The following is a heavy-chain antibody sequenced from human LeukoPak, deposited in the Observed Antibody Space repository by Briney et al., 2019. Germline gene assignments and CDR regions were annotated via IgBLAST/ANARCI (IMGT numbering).Heavy chain of an antibody. CDR1: GFTFGDYA. CDR2: IRSKAYGGTT. V-gene: IGHV3-49*04. CDR3: TREGDRYGDYYYLFDY. J-gene: IGHJ4*02. D-gene: IGHD4-17*01. Sequence: GGSLRLSCTASGFTFGDYALSWVRQAPGKGLEWVGFIRSKAYGGTTEYAASVKGRFTISRDDSKSIAYLQMNSLKTEDTAVYYCTREGDRYGDYYYLFDYWGQGTLVTVSS.